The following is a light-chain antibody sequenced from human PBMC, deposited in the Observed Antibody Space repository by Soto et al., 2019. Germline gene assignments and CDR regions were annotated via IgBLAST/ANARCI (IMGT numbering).Light chain of an antibody. Sequence: DIQMTQSPSSLSASVGDRVTITCQASQDISNYLNWYQQKPGKAPKLLIYDASNLETGVPSRFSGSGSGTDFTFTISSLQPEDIATYYCQQGETFGPGTKVDIK. CDR1: QDISNY. CDR2: DAS. CDR3: QQGET. J-gene: IGKJ3*01. V-gene: IGKV1-33*01.